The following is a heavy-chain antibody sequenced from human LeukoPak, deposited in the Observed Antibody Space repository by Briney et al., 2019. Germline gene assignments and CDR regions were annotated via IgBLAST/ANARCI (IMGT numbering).Heavy chain of an antibody. V-gene: IGHV4-34*01. CDR1: GGSFSGYY. Sequence: SETLSLTCAVYGGSFSGYYWSWIRQPPGKGLEWIGEIDHSGSTNYNPSLKSRVTISVDTSKNQFSLKLSSVTAADTAVYYCARGGYRRTFDYWGQGTLVTVSS. CDR3: ARGGYRRTFDY. D-gene: IGHD6-13*01. CDR2: IDHSGST. J-gene: IGHJ4*02.